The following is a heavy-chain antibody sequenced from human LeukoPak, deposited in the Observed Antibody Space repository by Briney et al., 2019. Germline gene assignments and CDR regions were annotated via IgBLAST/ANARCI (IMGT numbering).Heavy chain of an antibody. CDR3: ARGGNWFDP. D-gene: IGHD3-16*01. V-gene: IGHV3-11*01. Sequence: GGSLRLSCAASGFSFSDQYMSWIRQVPGKGLEWIAYIGPTGSKTSYVESVKGRFFISRDNAEKSLYLQMSSLRGDDTAVYYCARGGNWFDPWGQGTLVTVSS. J-gene: IGHJ5*02. CDR1: GFSFSDQY. CDR2: IGPTGSKT.